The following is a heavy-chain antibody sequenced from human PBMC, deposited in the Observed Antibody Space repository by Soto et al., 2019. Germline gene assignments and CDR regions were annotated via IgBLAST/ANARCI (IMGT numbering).Heavy chain of an antibody. CDR2: IYYSGST. Sequence: SETLSLTCTVSGGSISSSSYYWGWIRQPPGKGLEWIGSIYYSGSTYYNPSLKSRVTISVDTSKNQFSLKLSSVTAADTAVYYCARLRRVRGWLRPSRKKDDYGGQGTLVTVSS. J-gene: IGHJ4*02. CDR3: ARLRRVRGWLRPSRKKDDY. D-gene: IGHD5-12*01. CDR1: GGSISSSSYY. V-gene: IGHV4-39*01.